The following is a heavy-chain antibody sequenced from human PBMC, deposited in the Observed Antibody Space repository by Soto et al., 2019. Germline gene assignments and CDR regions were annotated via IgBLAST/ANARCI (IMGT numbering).Heavy chain of an antibody. CDR3: ATYQSVLRYFDWHPSFSGMDV. J-gene: IGHJ6*02. D-gene: IGHD3-9*01. CDR2: IYYSGST. V-gene: IGHV4-59*01. Sequence: SETLSLTCTVSGGSISSYYWSWIRQPPGKGLEWIGYIYYSGSTNYNPSLKSRVTISVDTSKNQFSLKLSSVTAADTAVYYCATYQSVLRYFDWHPSFSGMDVWGQGTTVTVS. CDR1: GGSISSYY.